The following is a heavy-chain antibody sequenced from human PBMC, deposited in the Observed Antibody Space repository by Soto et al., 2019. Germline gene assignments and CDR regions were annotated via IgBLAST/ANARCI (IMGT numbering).Heavy chain of an antibody. CDR3: ARDRNGMYV. Sequence: SETLSLTCTASGGSISSYYWSWIRQPPGKGLEWIGYIYYSGSTNYNPSLKSRDTISVDTSKNQFSLKLSSVTAADTAVYYCARDRNGMYVWGQGTTVTVSS. CDR1: GGSISSYY. J-gene: IGHJ6*02. V-gene: IGHV4-59*01. CDR2: IYYSGST.